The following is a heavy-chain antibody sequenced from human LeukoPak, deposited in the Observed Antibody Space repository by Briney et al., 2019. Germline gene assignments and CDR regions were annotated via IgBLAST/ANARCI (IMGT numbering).Heavy chain of an antibody. D-gene: IGHD3-10*01. CDR2: IYSGGYT. Sequence: GGSLRLSCAASGFIFSGYWMHWVRQAPGKGLEWVSVIYSGGYTYYADSVKGRFTISRDNSKDTLYLQMNSLRAEDTAVYYCARCRAFGHFDYWGQGTLVTVSS. J-gene: IGHJ4*02. CDR1: GFIFSGYW. CDR3: ARCRAFGHFDY. V-gene: IGHV3-53*01.